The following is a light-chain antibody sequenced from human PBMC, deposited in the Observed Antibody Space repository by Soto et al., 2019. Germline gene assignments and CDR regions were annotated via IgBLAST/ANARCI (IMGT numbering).Light chain of an antibody. V-gene: IGKV4-1*01. CDR1: QSLLYNFNNNNY. Sequence: DIVMTQSPDSLAVSLGERAAINCKSSQSLLYNFNNNNYLAWYQQKPGQPPKLLIYWASTRESGVPDRFTGSGSGTDFTLTISSLQAEDVAVYYCQQYYTTPPTYTFGQGTKLEIK. CDR2: WAS. J-gene: IGKJ2*01. CDR3: QQYYTTPPTYT.